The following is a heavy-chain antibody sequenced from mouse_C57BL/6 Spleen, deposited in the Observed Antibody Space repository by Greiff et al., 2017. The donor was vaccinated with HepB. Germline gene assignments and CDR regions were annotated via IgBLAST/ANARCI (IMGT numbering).Heavy chain of an antibody. CDR3: ARPGTGAMDY. CDR2: IHHNSGST. D-gene: IGHD4-1*01. CDR1: GYTFTSYW. V-gene: IGHV1-64*01. J-gene: IGHJ4*01. Sequence: VQLQQPGAELVKPGASVKLSCKASGYTFTSYWMHWVKQRPGQGLEWIGMIHHNSGSTNYNEKFKSKATLTVDKASSTAYMKLSSLTSEDSAVYYCARPGTGAMDYWGQGTSVTVSS.